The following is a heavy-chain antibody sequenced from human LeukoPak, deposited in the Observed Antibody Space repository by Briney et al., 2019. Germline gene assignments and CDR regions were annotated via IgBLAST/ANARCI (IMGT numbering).Heavy chain of an antibody. CDR3: AKDGTLLWFGELSYFDY. CDR1: GFTFSSYA. CDR2: ISYDGSNK. Sequence: AGGSLRLSCAASGFTFSSYAMHWVRQAPGKGLEWVAVISYDGSNKYYADSVKGRFTISRDNSKNTLYLQMNSLRAEDTAVYYCAKDGTLLWFGELSYFDYWGQGTLVTVSS. D-gene: IGHD3-10*01. J-gene: IGHJ4*02. V-gene: IGHV3-30*04.